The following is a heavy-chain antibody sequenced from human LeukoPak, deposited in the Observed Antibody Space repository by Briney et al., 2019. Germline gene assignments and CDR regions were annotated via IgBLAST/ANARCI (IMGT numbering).Heavy chain of an antibody. D-gene: IGHD2-15*01. Sequence: KPSETLSLTCTVSGGSISGGSYYWSWIRQPAGKGLEWIGRIYASGSTNYNPSLNNRLTISLDTSKNQFSLKLSSVTAADTAVYYCARDFRGRYCSGGSCYSEADYWGQGTLVTVSS. CDR2: IYASGST. CDR3: ARDFRGRYCSGGSCYSEADY. CDR1: GGSISGGSYY. V-gene: IGHV4-61*02. J-gene: IGHJ4*02.